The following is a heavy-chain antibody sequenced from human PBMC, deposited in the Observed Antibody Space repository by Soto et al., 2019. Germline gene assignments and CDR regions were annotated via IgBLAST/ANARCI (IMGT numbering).Heavy chain of an antibody. CDR2: ISTSGSRI. J-gene: IGHJ4*02. D-gene: IGHD2-15*01. V-gene: IGHV3-11*01. CDR1: GFTFNDYY. Sequence: PGGSLRLSCAGSGFTFNDYYMSWVRQAPGKGLEWVSYISTSGSRIFYADSVKGRFTISRDNAKNSLYLEMNSLRAEDTAVYYCARVPLGYCRTHNCHRNPGPLQVWGQGTLVTVPS. CDR3: ARVPLGYCRTHNCHRNPGPLQV.